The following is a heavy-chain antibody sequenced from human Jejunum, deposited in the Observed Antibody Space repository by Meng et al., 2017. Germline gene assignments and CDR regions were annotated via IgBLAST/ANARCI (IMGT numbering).Heavy chain of an antibody. CDR2: ITDRGDLT. CDR3: TDYPHYYDWTY. D-gene: IGHD3-16*01. J-gene: IGHJ4*02. V-gene: IGHV3-23*04. Sequence: VQLVESGGGVVQPGRSLRLSCAVSGLTFSTYHMGWVRQTPGRGLEPVSAITDRGDLTHYADSVKGRFTISRDNSRNTLYLQMNSLRAEDTAVYYCTDYPHYYDWTYWGRGILVTVSS. CDR1: GLTFSTYH.